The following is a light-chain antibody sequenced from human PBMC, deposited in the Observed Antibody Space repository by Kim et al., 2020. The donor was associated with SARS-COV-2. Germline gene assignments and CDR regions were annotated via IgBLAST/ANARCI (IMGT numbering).Light chain of an antibody. V-gene: IGLV2-14*01. CDR2: DVS. Sequence: QSALTQPASVSGSPGQSITISCTGTSSDVGGYNYVSWYQQHPGKAPKLMIYDVSKRPSGVSNRFSGSKSGNTASLTISGLQAEDEADYYCSSYTSSRTWVFGRGTRLTVL. CDR1: SSDVGGYNY. CDR3: SSYTSSRTWV. J-gene: IGLJ3*02.